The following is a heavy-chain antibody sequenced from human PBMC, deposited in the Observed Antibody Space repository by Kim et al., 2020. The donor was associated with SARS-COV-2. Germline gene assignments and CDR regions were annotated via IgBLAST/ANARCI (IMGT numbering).Heavy chain of an antibody. CDR1: GFTFSTYA. CDR3: ARGYWNPFDY. D-gene: IGHD1-1*01. J-gene: IGHJ4*02. Sequence: GGSLRLSCAASGFTFSTYAMSWVRQAPGKGLEWVSSITGSGDSTYVADSVRGRFSISRDNSKNTLYLRMNSLRADDTAVYYCARGYWNPFDYWGQGTLVTVSS. V-gene: IGHV3-23*01. CDR2: ITGSGDST.